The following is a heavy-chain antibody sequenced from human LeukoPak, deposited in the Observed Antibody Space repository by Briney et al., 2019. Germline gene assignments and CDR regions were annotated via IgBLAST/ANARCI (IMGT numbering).Heavy chain of an antibody. J-gene: IGHJ1*01. D-gene: IGHD1-26*01. CDR3: AHTNSGSHSSEYFQH. CDR2: FDPEDGET. CDR1: GYTLTELS. Sequence: ASVKVSCKVSGYTLTELSMHWVRQAPGKGLEWMGGFDPEDGETIYAQKFQGRVTMTEDTSTDTAYMELSSLRSEDTAVYYCAHTNSGSHSSEYFQHWGQGTLVTVSS. V-gene: IGHV1-24*01.